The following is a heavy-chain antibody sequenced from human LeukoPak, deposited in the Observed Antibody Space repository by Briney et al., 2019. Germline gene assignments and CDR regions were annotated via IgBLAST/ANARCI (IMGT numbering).Heavy chain of an antibody. Sequence: GGSLRLSCAASGFTFSSYWMHWVRQAPGKGLVWVSRINSDGSSTSYADSVKGRFTISRDNAKNTLYQQMNSLRAEDTAVYYCARAPPFWRLGHSFDIWGQGTMVTVSS. J-gene: IGHJ3*02. V-gene: IGHV3-74*01. CDR3: ARAPPFWRLGHSFDI. D-gene: IGHD2/OR15-2a*01. CDR2: INSDGSST. CDR1: GFTFSSYW.